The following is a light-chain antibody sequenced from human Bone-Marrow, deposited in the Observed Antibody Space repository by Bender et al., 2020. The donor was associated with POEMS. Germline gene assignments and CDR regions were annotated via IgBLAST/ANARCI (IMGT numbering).Light chain of an antibody. CDR2: GNT. V-gene: IGLV1-40*01. Sequence: QSLLTQPPSVSGVPGRRVTISCTGSSSNIGATFDVHWYQQFPGTAPKLLIYGNTNRPSGVPERFSASKSGTSASLAITGLQPEDEADYYCCSKGDSSTLVFGGGTKLTVL. CDR3: CSKGDSSTLV. J-gene: IGLJ3*02. CDR1: SSNIGATFD.